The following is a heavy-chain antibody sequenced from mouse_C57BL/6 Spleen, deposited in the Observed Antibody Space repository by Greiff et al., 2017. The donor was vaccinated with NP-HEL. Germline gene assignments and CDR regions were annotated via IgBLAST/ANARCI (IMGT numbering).Heavy chain of an antibody. CDR3: ARSGGYDGVFAY. J-gene: IGHJ3*01. D-gene: IGHD2-2*01. CDR2: INPGSGGT. V-gene: IGHV1-54*01. Sequence: QVQLKESGAELVRPGTSVKVSCKASGYAFTNYLIEWVKQRPGQGLEWIGVINPGSGGTNYNEKFKGKATLTADKSSSTAYMQLSSLTSEDSAVYFCARSGGYDGVFAYWGQGTLVTVSA. CDR1: GYAFTNYL.